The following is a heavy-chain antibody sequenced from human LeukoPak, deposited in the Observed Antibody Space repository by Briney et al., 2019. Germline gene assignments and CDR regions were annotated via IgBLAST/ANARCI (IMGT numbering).Heavy chain of an antibody. J-gene: IGHJ6*03. CDR3: ARVGGIAAAGTHYYYYMDV. V-gene: IGHV4-38-2*02. D-gene: IGHD6-13*01. Sequence: SETLSLTCTVSGYSISSGYYWGWIRQPPGKGLEWIGSIYHSGSTYYNPSLKSRVTISVDTSKNQFSLKLSSVTAADTAVYYCARVGGIAAAGTHYYYYMDVWGKGTTVTVSS. CDR1: GYSISSGYY. CDR2: IYHSGST.